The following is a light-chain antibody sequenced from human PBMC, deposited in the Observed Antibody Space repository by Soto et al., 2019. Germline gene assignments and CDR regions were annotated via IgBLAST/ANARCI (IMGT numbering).Light chain of an antibody. CDR1: NIGSRS. J-gene: IGLJ3*02. CDR2: DDS. CDR3: QVWDSSSDHRV. Sequence: SYELTQPPSVSVAPGQTARITCGGNNIGSRSVHWYQQRSGQAPVLIVYDDSDRPSGIPERFSGSNSGSTATLIISRVEAGYEADYYCQVWDSSSDHRVFGGGTKLTVL. V-gene: IGLV3-21*02.